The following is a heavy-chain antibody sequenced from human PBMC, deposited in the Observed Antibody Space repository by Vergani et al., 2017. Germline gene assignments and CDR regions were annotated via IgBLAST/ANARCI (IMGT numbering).Heavy chain of an antibody. Sequence: EVQLLESGGGLVQPGGSLRLSCAASGFTFSSYAMSWVRQAPGKGLEWVSAISGSGGSTYYADSVKGRFTISRDNSKNTLYLQMSSLRAEDTAVYYCAKDGYEVVTMIDYWGQGTLGTVSS. V-gene: IGHV3-23*01. CDR2: ISGSGGST. CDR3: AKDGYEVVTMIDY. J-gene: IGHJ4*02. D-gene: IGHD5-12*01. CDR1: GFTFSSYA.